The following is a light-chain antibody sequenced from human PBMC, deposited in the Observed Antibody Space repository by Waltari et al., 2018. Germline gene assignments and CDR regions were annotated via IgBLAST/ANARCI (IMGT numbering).Light chain of an antibody. V-gene: IGKV3-11*01. CDR3: QQRSNWPQIT. CDR1: QSVSSY. J-gene: IGKJ5*01. CDR2: DAS. Sequence: EIVLTQSPATLSLSPGERATLSCRASQSVSSYLAWYQQKPGQAPRLLIYDASNSATGSPARFSVSGSGTDFTLTISSLEPEDFAVYYCQQRSNWPQITFGQGTRLEIK.